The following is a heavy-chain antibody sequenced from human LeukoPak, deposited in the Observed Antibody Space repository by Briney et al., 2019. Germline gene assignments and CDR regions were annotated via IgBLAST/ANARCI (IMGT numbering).Heavy chain of an antibody. V-gene: IGHV3-48*01. J-gene: IGHJ5*02. CDR1: GFTFSSYS. CDR3: ARDRFGWFDP. Sequence: GGSLRLSCAASGFTFSSYSMNWVRQAPGKGLEWVSYISSSSSTVYYADSVKGRFTISRDNAKNSLYLQMNSLRAEDTAVYYCARDRFGWFDPWGQGTLVTVSS. D-gene: IGHD3-10*01. CDR2: ISSSSSTV.